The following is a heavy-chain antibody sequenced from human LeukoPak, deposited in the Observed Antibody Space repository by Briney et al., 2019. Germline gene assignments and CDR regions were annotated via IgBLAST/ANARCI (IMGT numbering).Heavy chain of an antibody. Sequence: GSLRLSCVVSGFTFSSYAMRWVRQAPGKGLGWVSLISGSDGSTYYADSVKGRFTISRDNSKNTLYLQMNSLRAEDTAIYYCAKSQSSGWLYYFDYWGQGTLVTVSS. V-gene: IGHV3-23*01. CDR2: ISGSDGST. CDR3: AKSQSSGWLYYFDY. CDR1: GFTFSSYA. J-gene: IGHJ4*02. D-gene: IGHD6-19*01.